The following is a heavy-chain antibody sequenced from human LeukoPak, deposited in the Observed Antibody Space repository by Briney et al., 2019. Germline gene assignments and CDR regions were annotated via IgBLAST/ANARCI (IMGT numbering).Heavy chain of an antibody. CDR2: IIPIFGTA. J-gene: IGHJ4*02. CDR3: AREYGTGTGGDFDY. D-gene: IGHD1-1*01. Sequence: GASVKVSCKASGGTFSSYAISWVRQAPGQGLEWMGGIIPIFGTANYAQKFQGRVTITADESTSTAYMELSSLRSEDTAVYYCAREYGTGTGGDFDYWGQGTLVTVSS. V-gene: IGHV1-69*01. CDR1: GGTFSSYA.